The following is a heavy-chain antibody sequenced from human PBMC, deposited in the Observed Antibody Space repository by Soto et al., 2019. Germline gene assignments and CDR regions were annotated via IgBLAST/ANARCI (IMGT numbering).Heavy chain of an antibody. Sequence: GSLRLSCAASGFTFSDYYMSWIRQAPGKGLEWVSYISSSGSTIYYADSVKGRFTISRDNAKNSLYLQMNSLRAEDTAVYYCARDSFYIRSTDYWGQGTLVTVSS. CDR3: ARDSFYIRSTDY. CDR1: GFTFSDYY. D-gene: IGHD2-2*01. CDR2: ISSSGSTI. J-gene: IGHJ4*02. V-gene: IGHV3-11*01.